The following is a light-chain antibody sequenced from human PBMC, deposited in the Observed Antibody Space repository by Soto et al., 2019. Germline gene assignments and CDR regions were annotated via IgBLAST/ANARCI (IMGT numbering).Light chain of an antibody. V-gene: IGKV1-33*01. J-gene: IGKJ4*01. CDR1: GRVGSS. CDR2: DAS. CDR3: QQYDNLPT. Sequence: DIHLTQSPSSLSASGGDRVTMTCRASGRVGSSLAWYQQKPGKAPKLLIYDASNLETGVPSRFSGSGCGTDFTFTISSLQPEDIATYYCQQYDNLPTFGGGTKVEIK.